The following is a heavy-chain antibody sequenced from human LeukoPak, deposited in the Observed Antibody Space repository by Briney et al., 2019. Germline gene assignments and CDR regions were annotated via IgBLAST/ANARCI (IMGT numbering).Heavy chain of an antibody. Sequence: SETLSLTCTVSGGSISSNYWNWIRQPPGKGLEWIGYIYYSGSTNYNPSLKSRVTISVDTSKNQFSLKLSSVTAADTAVYYCASTYYYDSSGSHDAFDIWGQGTMVTVSS. V-gene: IGHV4-59*01. CDR3: ASTYYYDSSGSHDAFDI. CDR2: IYYSGST. CDR1: GGSISSNY. J-gene: IGHJ3*02. D-gene: IGHD3-22*01.